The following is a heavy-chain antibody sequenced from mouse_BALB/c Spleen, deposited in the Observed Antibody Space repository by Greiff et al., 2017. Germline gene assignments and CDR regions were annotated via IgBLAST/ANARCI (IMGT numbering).Heavy chain of an antibody. CDR3: VRHDYGGGHYYAMDY. CDR1: GFTFNTYA. Sequence: EVQGVESGGGLVQPKGSLKLSCAASGFTFNTYAMNWVRQAPGKGLEWVARIRSKSNNYATYYADSVKDRFTISRDDSQSMLYLQMNNLKTEDTAMYYCVRHDYGGGHYYAMDYWGQGTSVTVSS. J-gene: IGHJ4*01. CDR2: IRSKSNNYAT. D-gene: IGHD2-4*01. V-gene: IGHV10-1*02.